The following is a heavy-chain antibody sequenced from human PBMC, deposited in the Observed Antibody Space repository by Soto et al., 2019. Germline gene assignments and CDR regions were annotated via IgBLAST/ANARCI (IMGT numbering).Heavy chain of an antibody. CDR2: ISSSSSSYI. J-gene: IGHJ4*02. V-gene: IGHV3-21*01. CDR1: GFIFSSYS. D-gene: IGHD1-1*01. Sequence: GGSLRLSCAASGFIFSSYSMNWVRQAPGKGLEWVSSISSSSSSYIYYADSVKGRFTISRDNAKNSLYLQMNSLRAEDTAVYYCARDLGTGTTLYYWGQGTLVTVPQ. CDR3: ARDLGTGTTLYY.